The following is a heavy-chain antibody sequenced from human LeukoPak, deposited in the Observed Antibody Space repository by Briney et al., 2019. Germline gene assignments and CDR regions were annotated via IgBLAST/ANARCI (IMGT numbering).Heavy chain of an antibody. V-gene: IGHV4-34*01. CDR3: ARGRIAVAD. D-gene: IGHD6-19*01. CDR2: INHSGSI. J-gene: IGHJ4*02. CDR1: GGSFNGYY. Sequence: SETLSLTCAVYGGSFNGYYWSWIRQPPGKGLEWIGEINHSGSINYNPSLKSRVTISVDTSKNQFSLKLTPVTAADTAVYYCARGRIAVADWGQGTLVTVSS.